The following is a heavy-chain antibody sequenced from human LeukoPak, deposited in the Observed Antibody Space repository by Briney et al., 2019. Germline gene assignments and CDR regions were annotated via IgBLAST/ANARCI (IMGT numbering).Heavy chain of an antibody. CDR2: ITWNSGNI. J-gene: IGHJ4*02. V-gene: IGHV3-9*01. D-gene: IGHD3-22*01. Sequence: GGSLRLSCAASGFNFDDYAMHWVRQAPGKGLEWVSGITWNSGNIAYADSVKGRFTISRDNAENSLYLQMNSLRAEDTALYYCAKVYYYDSSGPFDYWGQGTLVTVSS. CDR1: GFNFDDYA. CDR3: AKVYYYDSSGPFDY.